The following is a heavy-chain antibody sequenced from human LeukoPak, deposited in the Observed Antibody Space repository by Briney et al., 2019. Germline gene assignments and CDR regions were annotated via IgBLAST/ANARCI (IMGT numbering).Heavy chain of an antibody. CDR3: ARDSGTTGEVKFDP. D-gene: IGHD1-7*01. Sequence: PSETLSLTCTVSGASISSYYWSWIRQPAGKALEWIGRIYVTGSTTYNPSLESRVTMSPDTSKNHFSLKLRSVTAADTAVYYCARDSGTTGEVKFDPWGQGTLVTVSS. J-gene: IGHJ5*02. V-gene: IGHV4-4*07. CDR1: GASISSYY. CDR2: IYVTGST.